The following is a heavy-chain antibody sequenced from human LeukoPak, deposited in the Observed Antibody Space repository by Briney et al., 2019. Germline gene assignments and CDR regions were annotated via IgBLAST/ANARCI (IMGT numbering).Heavy chain of an antibody. Sequence: SQTLSLTCAISGDSASSNSAAWNWIRQSPSRGLEWLGGPYYRSKWKKDYAVSVKSRITINPDTSKNQFSLQLNSVTPEDTAVYYCAGEGGMAEAAFDIWGQGTMVTVSS. CDR3: AGEGGMAEAAFDI. CDR1: GDSASSNSAA. CDR2: PYYRSKWKK. V-gene: IGHV6-1*01. J-gene: IGHJ3*02. D-gene: IGHD6-13*01.